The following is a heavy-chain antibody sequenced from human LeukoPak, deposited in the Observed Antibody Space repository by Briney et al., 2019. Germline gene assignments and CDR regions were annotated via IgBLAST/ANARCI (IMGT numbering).Heavy chain of an antibody. CDR1: GYTFNTYG. V-gene: IGHV1-18*01. CDR3: VWVMATTGHNWFDP. D-gene: IGHD5-12*01. Sequence: GASVKVSCKASGYTFNTYGITWVRQAPGQGLEWMGWISGYNGKTKYAQKLQDRVTMTTDTSTTTAYMELRSLTSDDTAVYYCVWVMATTGHNWFDPWGQGTLVTVSS. CDR2: ISGYNGKT. J-gene: IGHJ5*02.